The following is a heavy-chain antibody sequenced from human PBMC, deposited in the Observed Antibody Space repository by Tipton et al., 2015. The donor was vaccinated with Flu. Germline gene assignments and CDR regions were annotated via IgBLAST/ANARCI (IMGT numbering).Heavy chain of an antibody. CDR2: IYRSGST. CDR3: ARHDILTGITH. D-gene: IGHD3-9*01. V-gene: IGHV4-38-2*02. J-gene: IGHJ4*02. CDR1: GYSISSAYY. Sequence: LRLSCTVSGYSISSAYYWGWIRQPPGKGLEWIGRIYRSGSTYYNPSLKSRVTISVDTSKNQFSLKLSSVTAADTAVYYCARHDILTGITHWGQGTLVTVSS.